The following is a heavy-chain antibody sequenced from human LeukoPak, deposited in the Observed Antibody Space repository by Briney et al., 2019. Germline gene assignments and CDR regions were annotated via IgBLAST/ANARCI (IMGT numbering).Heavy chain of an antibody. D-gene: IGHD3-22*01. CDR1: GFTFSSYS. CDR3: ARAGGGYDSSGYYDYYYYYYMDV. CDR2: ISSSSSTI. J-gene: IGHJ6*03. V-gene: IGHV3-48*04. Sequence: GGSLRLSCAASGFTFSSYSMNWVRQAPGKGLEWVSYISSSSSTIYYADSVKGRFTISRDNAKNSLYLQMNSLRAEDTAVYYCARAGGGYDSSGYYDYYYYYYMDVWGKGTTVTVSS.